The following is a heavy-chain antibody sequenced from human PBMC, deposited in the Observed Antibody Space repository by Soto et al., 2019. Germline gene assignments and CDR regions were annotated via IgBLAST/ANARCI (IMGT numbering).Heavy chain of an antibody. V-gene: IGHV1-18*01. CDR2: ISIYDGNT. Sequence: ASVKVSCKGSAYTFNSHGVGWVRQAPGQGLEWMGWISIYDGNTHYAQKFQGRVTMTTDTSTTTAYMELRNLRSDDTAVYFCARALGYCLSGFCVSYHFAYCRQRPLVTVSS. D-gene: IGHD3-22*01. CDR1: AYTFNSHG. CDR3: ARALGYCLSGFCVSYHFAY. J-gene: IGHJ4*02.